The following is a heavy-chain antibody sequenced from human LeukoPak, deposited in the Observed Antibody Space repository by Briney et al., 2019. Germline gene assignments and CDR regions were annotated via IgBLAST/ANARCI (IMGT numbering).Heavy chain of an antibody. CDR2: IYYSGST. V-gene: IGHV4-30-4*01. J-gene: IGHJ6*02. CDR3: ARDLIGVVPAASYDMDV. CDR1: GGSISSGDYY. D-gene: IGHD2-2*01. Sequence: SETQSLTCTVSGGSISSGDYYWSWIRQPPGKGLEWIGYIYYSGSTYYNPSLKSRVTISVDTSKNQFSLKLSSVTAADTAVYYCARDLIGVVPAASYDMDVWGQGTTVTVSS.